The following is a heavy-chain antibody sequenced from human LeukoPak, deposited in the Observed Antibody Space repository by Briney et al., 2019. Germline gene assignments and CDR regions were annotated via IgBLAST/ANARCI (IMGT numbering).Heavy chain of an antibody. V-gene: IGHV3-30*18. D-gene: IGHD5-24*01. CDR1: GFTFSNYG. CDR2: ISYDGSDK. J-gene: IGHJ4*02. Sequence: GGSLRLSCAASGFTFSNYGMHWVRQAPGKGLEWVAVISYDGSDKYYADSVKGRFTISRDNSKNTLYLQMNSLRAEDTAVYYCAKAGMATYFEREDYWGQGTLVTVSS. CDR3: AKAGMATYFEREDY.